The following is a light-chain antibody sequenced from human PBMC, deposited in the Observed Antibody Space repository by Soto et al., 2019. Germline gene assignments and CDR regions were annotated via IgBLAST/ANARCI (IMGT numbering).Light chain of an antibody. CDR1: SGDVGGYDY. J-gene: IGLJ1*01. V-gene: IGLV2-8*01. CDR3: SSYAGSDNPYV. CDR2: EVT. Sequence: QSVLTQPPSASGSPGQSVTISCTGTSGDVGGYDYVSWYQQHPGKAPKLMIYEVTKRPLGVPDRFSGSKSGNTASLTVSGLQAEDEADYYCSSYAGSDNPYVFGTATKVTVL.